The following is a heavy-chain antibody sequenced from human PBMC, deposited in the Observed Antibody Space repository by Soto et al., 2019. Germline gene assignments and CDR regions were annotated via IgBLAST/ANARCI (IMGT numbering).Heavy chain of an antibody. CDR2: IYYSGTT. Sequence: PSETLSLTCTVSGGSISSSSYYWGWIRQPPGKGPEWIGSIYYSGTTYYNPSLKSRVTISVDTSKNQFSLKLSSVTAADTAVYYCATRPPGVRRGVFDYWSQGTLVTVSS. V-gene: IGHV4-39*01. CDR3: ATRPPGVRRGVFDY. CDR1: GGSISSSSYY. J-gene: IGHJ4*02. D-gene: IGHD3-10*01.